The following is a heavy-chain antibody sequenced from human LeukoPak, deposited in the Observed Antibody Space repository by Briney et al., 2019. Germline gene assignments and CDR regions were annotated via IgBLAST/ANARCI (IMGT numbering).Heavy chain of an antibody. D-gene: IGHD3-22*01. CDR1: GFTFSDYY. V-gene: IGHV3-11*01. J-gene: IGHJ4*02. CDR3: AKIKYYDSSGYQTPHFDY. CDR2: ISSSGSTI. Sequence: GGSLRLSCAASGFTFSDYYMSWIRQAPGKGLEWVSYISSSGSTIYYADSVKGRFTISRDNSKNTLYLQMNSLRAEDTAVYYCAKIKYYDSSGYQTPHFDYWGQGTLVTVSS.